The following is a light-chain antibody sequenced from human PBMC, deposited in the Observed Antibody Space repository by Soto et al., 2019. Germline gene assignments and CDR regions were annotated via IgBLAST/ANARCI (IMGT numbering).Light chain of an antibody. CDR3: QQSNNWPFT. V-gene: IGKV3-15*01. J-gene: IGKJ3*01. CDR1: QSVSSN. CDR2: GAS. Sequence: EIVMTQSPATLSVSPGERATLSCRASQSVSSNLAWYQQKPGQAPRLLIYGASTRATGIPARFSGSGSGTEFTLTISSLQYEDVAVSYCQQSNNWPFTFGPGTKVDI.